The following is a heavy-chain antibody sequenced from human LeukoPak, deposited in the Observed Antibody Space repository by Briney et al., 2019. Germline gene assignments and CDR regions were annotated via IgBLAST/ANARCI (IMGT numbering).Heavy chain of an antibody. Sequence: PGRSLRLSCAASGFTFDDYAMHWVRQAPGKGLEWVSGISWNSGSIGYADSVKGRFTISRDNAKNSLYLQMNSLRAEDTALYYCAKDYRTYSSGWDDAFDIWGQGTMVTVSS. CDR2: ISWNSGSI. V-gene: IGHV3-9*01. CDR3: AKDYRTYSSGWDDAFDI. J-gene: IGHJ3*02. D-gene: IGHD6-19*01. CDR1: GFTFDDYA.